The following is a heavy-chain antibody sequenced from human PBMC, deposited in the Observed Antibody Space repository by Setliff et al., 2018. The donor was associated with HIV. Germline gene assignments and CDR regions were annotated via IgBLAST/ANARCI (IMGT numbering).Heavy chain of an antibody. CDR3: AKDSRRGDAYNVGVFDF. CDR1: GASISNYY. Sequence: ETLSLTCNVSGASISNYYWTWIRQSPGKRLEWVSTISGSGGTKYYADSVKGRFTISRDNSKNTLYLRMDSLRAEDTAIYYCAKDSRRGDAYNVGVFDFWGQGTMVTVSS. V-gene: IGHV3-23*01. J-gene: IGHJ3*01. D-gene: IGHD3-10*01. CDR2: ISGSGGTK.